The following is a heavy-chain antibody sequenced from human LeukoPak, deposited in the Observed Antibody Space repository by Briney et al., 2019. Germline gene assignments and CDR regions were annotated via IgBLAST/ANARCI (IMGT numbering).Heavy chain of an antibody. Sequence: PSETLSLTCTVSGGSISSYYWSWIRQPPGKGLEWIGYIYYSGSTNYNPSLKSRVTISVDTSKNQFSLKLSSVTAADTAVYYCARRVNYYDSSGYWWYFDYWGQGTLVTVSS. J-gene: IGHJ4*02. CDR2: IYYSGST. CDR1: GGSISSYY. V-gene: IGHV4-59*08. D-gene: IGHD3-22*01. CDR3: ARRVNYYDSSGYWWYFDY.